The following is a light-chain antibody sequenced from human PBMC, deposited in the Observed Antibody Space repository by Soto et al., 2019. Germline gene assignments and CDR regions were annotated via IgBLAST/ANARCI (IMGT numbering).Light chain of an antibody. Sequence: EIVMTQSPATLSVSPGERATLSCRASQSVSSNLAWYQQKPGQAPRLLIYGASTRATGIPARFSGSGSGTEFTLTISSLQSEDFAVYYCQQYNTGQGTFGQGTKVVIK. V-gene: IGKV3-15*01. CDR1: QSVSSN. J-gene: IGKJ1*01. CDR3: QQYNTGQGT. CDR2: GAS.